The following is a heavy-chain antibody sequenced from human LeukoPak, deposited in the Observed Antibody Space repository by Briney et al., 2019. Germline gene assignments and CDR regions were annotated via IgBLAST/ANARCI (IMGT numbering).Heavy chain of an antibody. V-gene: IGHV3-23*01. D-gene: IGHD3-22*01. CDR3: AKDNSNYYDSSGYPTDY. CDR2: ISGSGGST. J-gene: IGHJ4*02. CDR1: GFTFSSYA. Sequence: GGTLRLSCAASGFTFSSYAMSWVRQAPGKGLEWVSAISGSGGSTYYADSVKGRFTISRDNSKNTLYLQMNSLRAEDTAVYYCAKDNSNYYDSSGYPTDYWGQGTLVTVSS.